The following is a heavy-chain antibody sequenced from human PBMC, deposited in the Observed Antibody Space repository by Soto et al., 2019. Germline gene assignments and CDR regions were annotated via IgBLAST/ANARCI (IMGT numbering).Heavy chain of an antibody. V-gene: IGHV3-23*01. Sequence: EVQLLESGGGLVQPGGSLRLSCAASGFNFNIYAMTWVRQAPGKGLEWVSTISPGGDSTYFADSVKGRVTISRDNSKNTLSLQMNSLRAEDTATYFCAKALGNPYYHFYMDVWGTGTTVTVSS. CDR2: ISPGGDST. CDR3: AKALGNPYYHFYMDV. J-gene: IGHJ6*03. D-gene: IGHD1-1*01. CDR1: GFNFNIYA.